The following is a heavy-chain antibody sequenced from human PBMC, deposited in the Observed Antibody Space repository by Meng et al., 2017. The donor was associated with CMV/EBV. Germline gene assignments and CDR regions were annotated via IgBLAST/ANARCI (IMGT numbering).Heavy chain of an antibody. Sequence: YTFTGYYMHWVRQAPGQGLEWMGWINPNSGGTNYAQKLQGRVTMTRDTSISTAYMELSRLRSDDTAVYYCARSGLRFLEWSHHWLDPWGQGTLVTVSS. CDR2: INPNSGGT. CDR3: ARSGLRFLEWSHHWLDP. J-gene: IGHJ5*02. CDR1: YTFTGYY. D-gene: IGHD3-3*01. V-gene: IGHV1-2*02.